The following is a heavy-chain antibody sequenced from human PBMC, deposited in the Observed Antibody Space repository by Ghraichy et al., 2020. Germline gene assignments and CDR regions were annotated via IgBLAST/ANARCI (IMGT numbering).Heavy chain of an antibody. D-gene: IGHD1-7*01. V-gene: IGHV1-18*01. CDR2: IRGDNGNT. CDR3: ARDWNYEFDY. CDR1: GYTFTRYV. J-gene: IGHJ4*02. Sequence: ASVKVSCKASGYTFTRYVISWVRQAPGQGLEWMGWIRGDNGNTNYAQKFQGRVTMTTDTSTSTAYMELRSLKSDDTAVYYCARDWNYEFDYWGQGTLVTVPS.